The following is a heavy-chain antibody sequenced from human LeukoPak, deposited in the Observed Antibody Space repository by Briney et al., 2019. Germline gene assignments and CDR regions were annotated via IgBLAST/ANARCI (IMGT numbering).Heavy chain of an antibody. Sequence: PGGSLRLSCTASGFTFSDYYMSWIRQAPGRGLEWVSFISGSGYTISSADSLKVRFAISRDNSKNTLYLQMNSLRAEDTAVYYCAKVRSLFGYSGGLDFDYWGQGTLVTVSS. CDR3: AKVRSLFGYSGGLDFDY. V-gene: IGHV3-11*01. CDR1: GFTFSDYY. CDR2: ISGSGYTI. J-gene: IGHJ4*02. D-gene: IGHD1-26*01.